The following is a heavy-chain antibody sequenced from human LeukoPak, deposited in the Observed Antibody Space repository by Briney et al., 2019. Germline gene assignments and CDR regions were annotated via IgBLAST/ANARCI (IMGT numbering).Heavy chain of an antibody. CDR1: GFTFSSYA. V-gene: IGHV3-23*01. Sequence: PGGSLRLSCAASGFTFSSYAMSWVRQAPGKGLEWVSAISGSGGSTYYADSVKGRFTISRDNSKNTLYLQMNSLRAEDTAVYYCAKNPRYSYGYYLSYFDYWAREPWSPSPQ. CDR2: ISGSGGST. D-gene: IGHD5-18*01. CDR3: AKNPRYSYGYYLSYFDY. J-gene: IGHJ4*02.